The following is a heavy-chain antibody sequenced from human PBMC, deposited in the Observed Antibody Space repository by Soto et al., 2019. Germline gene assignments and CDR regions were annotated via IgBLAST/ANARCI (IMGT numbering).Heavy chain of an antibody. CDR3: ASHIVATIRGEV. CDR2: ISYDGSNK. D-gene: IGHD5-12*01. J-gene: IGHJ4*02. Sequence: QVPLVESGGGVVQPGRSLRLSCAASGFTFSSYAMHWVRQAPGKGLEWVAVISYDGSNKYYADSVKGRFTISRDNSKNTLYLQMNSLRAEDTAVYYCASHIVATIRGEVWGQGTLVTVSS. CDR1: GFTFSSYA. V-gene: IGHV3-30-3*01.